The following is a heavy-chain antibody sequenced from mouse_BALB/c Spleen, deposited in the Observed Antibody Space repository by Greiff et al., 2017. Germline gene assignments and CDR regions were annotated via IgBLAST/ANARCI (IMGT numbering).Heavy chain of an antibody. CDR3: TRVYGILDGWFAY. D-gene: IGHD2-1*01. CDR1: GYTFTSYY. J-gene: IGHJ3*01. V-gene: IGHV1S81*02. Sequence: QVQLKESGAELVKPGASVKLSCKASGYTFTSYYMYWVKQRPGQGLEWIGEINPSNGGTNFNEKFKSKATLTVDKSSSTAYMQLSSLTSEDSAVYYCTRVYGILDGWFAYWGQGTLVTDSA. CDR2: INPSNGGT.